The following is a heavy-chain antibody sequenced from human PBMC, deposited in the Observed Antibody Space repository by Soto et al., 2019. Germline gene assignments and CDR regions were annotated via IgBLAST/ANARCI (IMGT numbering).Heavy chain of an antibody. J-gene: IGHJ5*02. CDR3: TRDALRDSSARGWFDP. CDR1: GFTFRSFA. CDR2: ISSNSAYI. V-gene: IGHV3-21*01. Sequence: GGSLRLSCAASGFTFRSFAMNWVRQAPGKGLEWVSTISSNSAYIYYTDALRGRFTISRDNAKNSLHLQMNSLRAEDTAVYYCTRDALRDSSARGWFDPWGPGTLVTVSS. D-gene: IGHD3-3*01.